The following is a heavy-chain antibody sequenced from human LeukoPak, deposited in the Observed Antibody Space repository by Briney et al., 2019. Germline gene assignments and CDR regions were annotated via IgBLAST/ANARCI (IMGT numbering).Heavy chain of an antibody. V-gene: IGHV6-1*01. D-gene: IGHD1-20*01. Sequence: SQTLSLTCAISGDSVSSNSASWNWIRQSPSRGLEWLGRTDYRSKWYHDYAASVKSRITINPDTSKNQFSLQLNSVTPEDTAVYYCARAANNWNGDAFHIWGQGTMVTVSS. CDR3: ARAANNWNGDAFHI. CDR1: GDSVSSNSAS. J-gene: IGHJ3*02. CDR2: TDYRSKWYH.